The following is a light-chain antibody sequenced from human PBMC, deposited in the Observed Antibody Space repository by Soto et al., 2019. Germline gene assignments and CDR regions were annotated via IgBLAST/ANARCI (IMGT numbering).Light chain of an antibody. CDR2: GNS. Sequence: QAVVTQPPSVSGAPGQRVTISCTGSSSNIGAGYDVHWYQQLPGTAPKLLIYGNSNRPSGVPDRFSGSKSGTSASLAITGLQAEDEADYYCQSYDSSLSAYVFGTGTKVPS. CDR3: QSYDSSLSAYV. CDR1: SSNIGAGYD. V-gene: IGLV1-40*01. J-gene: IGLJ1*01.